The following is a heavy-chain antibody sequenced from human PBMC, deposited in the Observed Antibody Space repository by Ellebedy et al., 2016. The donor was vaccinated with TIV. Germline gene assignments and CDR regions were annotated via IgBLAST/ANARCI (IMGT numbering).Heavy chain of an antibody. D-gene: IGHD2-2*01. CDR1: GYSFTNHL. V-gene: IGHV5-51*01. CDR3: ARQSSRRQFQLLFDY. Sequence: GESLKISCKVSGYSFTNHLIGWVRQTPDKGLEWMGFISPDDSDTRYNPSFEGQVTFSVDKSISTAYLQWSGLKASDIGLYFCARQSSRRQFQLLFDYWGQGTLVTVSS. CDR2: ISPDDSDT. J-gene: IGHJ4*02.